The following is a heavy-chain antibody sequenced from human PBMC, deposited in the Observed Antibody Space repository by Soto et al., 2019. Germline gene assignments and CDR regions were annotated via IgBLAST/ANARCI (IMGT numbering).Heavy chain of an antibody. V-gene: IGHV3-33*01. CDR1: GFTFSSYG. J-gene: IGHJ6*02. Sequence: ESGGGVVQPGRSLRLSCAASGFTFSSYGMHWVRQAPGKGLEWVAVIWYDGSNKYYADSVKGRFTISRDNSKNTLYLQMNSLRAEDTAVYYCARSLDPAVYYYYYGMDVWGQGTTVTVSS. D-gene: IGHD2-15*01. CDR3: ARSLDPAVYYYYYGMDV. CDR2: IWYDGSNK.